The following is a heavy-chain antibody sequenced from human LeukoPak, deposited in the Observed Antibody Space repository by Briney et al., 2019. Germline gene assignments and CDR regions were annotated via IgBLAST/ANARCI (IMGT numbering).Heavy chain of an antibody. V-gene: IGHV3-30*02. Sequence: GGSLRLSCAASGFTFSSYAMPWVRQAPGKGLEWVAFIRYDGSNEYYADSVKGRFTISRDNSKNTLYLQMNSLKAEDTAVYYCAKDYSSSWYGFDYWGQGTLVTVSS. J-gene: IGHJ4*02. CDR2: IRYDGSNE. D-gene: IGHD6-13*01. CDR3: AKDYSSSWYGFDY. CDR1: GFTFSSYA.